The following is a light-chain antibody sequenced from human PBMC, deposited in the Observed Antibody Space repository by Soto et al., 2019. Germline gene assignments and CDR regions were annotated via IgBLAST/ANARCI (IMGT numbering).Light chain of an antibody. J-gene: IGLJ2*01. CDR2: GDN. V-gene: IGLV1-44*01. CDR3: AAWDGSLNNVL. CDR1: GSSIATNT. Sequence: QSVLTQPPSASGTPGQRVTISCSGSGSSIATNTVNWYRQLPGTAPKLLIYGDNQRPSGVPDRFSGSKSGTSASLAISGLQSEDEAEYYCAAWDGSLNNVLFGGGTKLTVL.